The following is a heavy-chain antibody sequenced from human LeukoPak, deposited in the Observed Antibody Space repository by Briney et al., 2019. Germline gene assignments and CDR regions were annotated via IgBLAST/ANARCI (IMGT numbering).Heavy chain of an antibody. CDR2: VIPIFGTA. J-gene: IGHJ5*02. D-gene: IGHD1-26*01. V-gene: IGHV1-69*13. CDR1: GGTFSTYR. Sequence: SVKVSCKACGGTFSTYRISWVRQAPGQGLEWMGGVIPIFGTAHYAQKFQGRVTITADVSTSTAYMEVSSLRSEDTAVYYCARAGDSGNLAWGQGTLVTVSS. CDR3: ARAGDSGNLA.